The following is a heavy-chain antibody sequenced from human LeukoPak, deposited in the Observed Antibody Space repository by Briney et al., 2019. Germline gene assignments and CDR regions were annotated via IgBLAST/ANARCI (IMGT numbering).Heavy chain of an antibody. J-gene: IGHJ4*02. CDR1: GGSISSYY. CDR2: IYYSGST. V-gene: IGHV4-59*01. D-gene: IGHD3-9*01. CDR3: ARGSNDFLTGYHSPFDY. Sequence: PSETLSLTCTVSGGSISSYYWNWIRQPPGKGLEWIGYIYYSGSTRYNPSLNSRVTISVDTSKNHFSLKLSSVAAANTAVYYCARGSNDFLTGYHSPFDYWGQGTLVSVSS.